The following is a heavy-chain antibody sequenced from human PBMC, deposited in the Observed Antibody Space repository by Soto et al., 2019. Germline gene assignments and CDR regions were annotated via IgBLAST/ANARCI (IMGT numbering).Heavy chain of an antibody. V-gene: IGHV4-59*08. CDR1: GGSISSYY. CDR3: ARQPNMVRGVIGRWFDP. Sequence: QVQLQESGPGLVKPSETLSLTCTVSGGSISSYYWSWIRQPPGKGLEWIGYIYYSGSTNYNPSLTSRVTISVXKSXNXSALKLSSVTAADTAVYYCARQPNMVRGVIGRWFDPWGQGTLVTVSS. J-gene: IGHJ5*02. D-gene: IGHD3-10*01. CDR2: IYYSGST.